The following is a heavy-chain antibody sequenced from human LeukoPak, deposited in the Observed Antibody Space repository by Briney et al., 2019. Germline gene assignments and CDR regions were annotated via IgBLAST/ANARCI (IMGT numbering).Heavy chain of an antibody. CDR3: ARRAGAYSHPYDY. J-gene: IGHJ4*02. CDR1: GFTFSNYG. D-gene: IGHD4/OR15-4a*01. V-gene: IGHV3-23*01. CDR2: ISGSGDYT. Sequence: GGSLRLSCAASGFTFSNYGMSWVRQAPGKGLEWVSAISGSGDYTYYADSVKGRFTISIDNSKNTLYLQMNSLRAEDTAVYYCARRAGAYSHPYDYWGQGTLVTVSS.